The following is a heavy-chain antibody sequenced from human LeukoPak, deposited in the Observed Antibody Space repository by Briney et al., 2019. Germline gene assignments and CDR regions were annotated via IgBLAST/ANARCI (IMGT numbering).Heavy chain of an antibody. CDR2: IYHSGST. D-gene: IGHD1-14*01. V-gene: IGHV4-38-2*02. CDR1: GYSISSGYY. J-gene: IGHJ4*02. Sequence: SETLSLTCTVSGYSISSGYYWGWIRQPPGKGLEWIGSIYHSGSTYYNPSLKSRVTISVDTSKNQFPLKLSSVTAADTAVYYCARAGGGLRYFDYWGQGTLVTVSS. CDR3: ARAGGGLRYFDY.